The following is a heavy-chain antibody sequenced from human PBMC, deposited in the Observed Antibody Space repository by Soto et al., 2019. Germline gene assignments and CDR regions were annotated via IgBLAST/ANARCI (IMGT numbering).Heavy chain of an antibody. CDR2: IIPILGIA. CDR3: ARDGGITIFGVVSYNWFDP. CDR1: GGTFSSYT. J-gene: IGHJ5*02. V-gene: IGHV1-69*02. Sequence: QVQLVQSGAEVKKPGSSVKVCCKASGGTFSSYTISWVRQAPGQGLEWMGRIIPILGIANYAQKFQGRVTITADKSTSTAYMELSSLRSEDTAVYYCARDGGITIFGVVSYNWFDPWGQGTLVTVSS. D-gene: IGHD3-3*01.